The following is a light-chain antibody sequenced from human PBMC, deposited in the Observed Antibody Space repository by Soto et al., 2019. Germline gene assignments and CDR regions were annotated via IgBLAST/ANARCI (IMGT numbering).Light chain of an antibody. CDR2: GVS. Sequence: DIQMTQSPSPLSASLGDRVTITCQASQDIAKYLAWYQQKPGKAPKLLIDGVSTLETGVPSRFSGSGSGTHFTLTISSLQPEDIATYYCQQYNDLPITFGQGTRLEIK. CDR1: QDIAKY. J-gene: IGKJ5*01. V-gene: IGKV1-33*01. CDR3: QQYNDLPIT.